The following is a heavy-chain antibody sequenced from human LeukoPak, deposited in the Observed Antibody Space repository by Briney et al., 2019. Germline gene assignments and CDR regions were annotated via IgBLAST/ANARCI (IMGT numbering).Heavy chain of an antibody. CDR1: GYTFTGYY. Sequence: ASVKVSCKASGYTFTGYYMHWVRQAPGQGLEWMGLINPNSGGTNYAQKFQGRVTMTRDTSISTAYMELSRLRSDDTAVYYCARVKYSSSSRFDYWGQGTLVTVSS. V-gene: IGHV1-2*02. J-gene: IGHJ4*02. CDR2: INPNSGGT. CDR3: ARVKYSSSSRFDY. D-gene: IGHD6-6*01.